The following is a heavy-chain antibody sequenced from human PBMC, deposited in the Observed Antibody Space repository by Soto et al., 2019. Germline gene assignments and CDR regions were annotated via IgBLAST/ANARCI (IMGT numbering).Heavy chain of an antibody. CDR3: AKDQPAYYDYVWGSYRYGMDV. D-gene: IGHD3-16*02. J-gene: IGHJ6*02. Sequence: PGGSLRLSCAASGFTFSSYAMSWVRQAPGKGLEWVSAISGSGGSTYYADSVKGRFTISRDNSKNPLYLQMNSLRAEDTAVYYCAKDQPAYYDYVWGSYRYGMDVWGQGTTVTVSS. CDR1: GFTFSSYA. V-gene: IGHV3-23*01. CDR2: ISGSGGST.